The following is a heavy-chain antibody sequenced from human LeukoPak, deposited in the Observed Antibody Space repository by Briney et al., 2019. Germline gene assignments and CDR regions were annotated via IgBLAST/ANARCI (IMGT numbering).Heavy chain of an antibody. CDR1: GYTFTSYG. V-gene: IGHV1-18*01. J-gene: IGHJ4*02. D-gene: IGHD3-10*01. CDR2: ISAYNGNT. CDR3: ARDEAVLWFGELLDY. Sequence: GASVKVSCKASGYTFTSYGIRWVRQAPGQGLEWMGWISAYNGNTNYAQKLQGTVTMTTDTSKSPAYMELRSLRSDDTAVYYCARDEAVLWFGELLDYWGQGTLVTVSS.